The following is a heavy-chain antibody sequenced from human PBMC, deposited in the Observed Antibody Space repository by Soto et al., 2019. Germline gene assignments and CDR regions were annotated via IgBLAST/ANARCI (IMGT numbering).Heavy chain of an antibody. V-gene: IGHV4-34*01. CDR2: INHSGST. Sequence: SETLSLTCAVYGGSFSGYYWNWIRQPPGKGLEWIGEINHSGSTNYNPSLKSRVTISVDTSKNQFSLKLSSVTAADTAVFYCVRAVTYYGSGSYGSLPFDYWGQGTLVTVSS. CDR3: VRAVTYYGSGSYGSLPFDY. D-gene: IGHD3-10*01. J-gene: IGHJ4*02. CDR1: GGSFSGYY.